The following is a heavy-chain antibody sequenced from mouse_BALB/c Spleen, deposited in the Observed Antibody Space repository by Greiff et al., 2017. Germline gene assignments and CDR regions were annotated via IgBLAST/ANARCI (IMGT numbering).Heavy chain of an antibody. D-gene: IGHD3-2*01. Sequence: QVQLKQSGAELMKPGASVKISCKATGYTFSSYWIEWVKQRPGHGLEWIGEILPGSGSTNYNEKFKGKATFTADTSSNTAYMQLSSLTSEDSAVYYCASRDSSGYVWFAYWGQGTLVTVSA. J-gene: IGHJ3*01. CDR3: ASRDSSGYVWFAY. V-gene: IGHV1-9*01. CDR2: ILPGSGST. CDR1: GYTFSSYW.